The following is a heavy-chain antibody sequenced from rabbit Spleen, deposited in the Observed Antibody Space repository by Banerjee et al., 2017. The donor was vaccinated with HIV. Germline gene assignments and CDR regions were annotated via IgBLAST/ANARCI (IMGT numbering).Heavy chain of an antibody. CDR3: ARDLVGVIGWNFYL. J-gene: IGHJ4*01. CDR2: INASTGKP. V-gene: IGHV1S45*01. D-gene: IGHD2-1*01. Sequence: QEQLVESGGGLVQPEGSLTLTCTASGFSFSNNYVMCWVRQAPGKGLQWIACINASTGKPVYATWASGRFTISRTSSTTVTLRMTSLTAAGRATYFCARDLVGVIGWNFYLWGPGTLVTVS. CDR1: GFSFSNNYV.